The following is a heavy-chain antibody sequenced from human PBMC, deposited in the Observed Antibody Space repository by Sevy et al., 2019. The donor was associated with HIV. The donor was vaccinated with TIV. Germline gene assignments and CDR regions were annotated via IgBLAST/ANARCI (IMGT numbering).Heavy chain of an antibody. Sequence: GGSLRLSCAASGFTFSSYAMSWVRQAPGKGLEWVSAISGSGGSTYYADSVKGRFTISRDNSKNTLYLQMNSLRAEDTAVYYCAKSPKYGSGSYYTVDEYFQHWGQGTLVTVSS. CDR2: ISGSGGST. D-gene: IGHD3-10*01. CDR3: AKSPKYGSGSYYTVDEYFQH. V-gene: IGHV3-23*01. J-gene: IGHJ1*01. CDR1: GFTFSSYA.